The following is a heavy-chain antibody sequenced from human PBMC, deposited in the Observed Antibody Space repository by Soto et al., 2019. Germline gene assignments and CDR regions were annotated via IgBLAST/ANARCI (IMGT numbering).Heavy chain of an antibody. J-gene: IGHJ1*01. V-gene: IGHV4-31*03. CDR2: IFHTGNT. Sequence: QVQLRESGPGLVKPSQTLSLTCTVSGGSIRSGGYNWCWFRRLPGKGLEWFGYIFHTGNTYYNPSLKSRVTISVDTSQNQFSLRLSSVTAADTALYYCARDLGKLITPAQWGQGVLVTVSS. D-gene: IGHD7-27*01. CDR3: ARDLGKLITPAQ. CDR1: GGSIRSGGYN.